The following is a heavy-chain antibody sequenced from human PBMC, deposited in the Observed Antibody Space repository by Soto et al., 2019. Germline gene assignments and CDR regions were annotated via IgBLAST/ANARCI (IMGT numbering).Heavy chain of an antibody. CDR1: GYTFSGYY. CDR3: SCHYDMSSGYLSPVDY. V-gene: IGHV3-11*01. J-gene: IGHJ4*01. Sequence: QVQLVESGGDLVKPGGSLRLSCAASGYTFSGYYMSWIRQAPGKGLEWVSYIDTSGTKIYYSDSVKGRFTITRDNAKNTMSLEMNSLRVEHTAVYYCSCHYDMSSGYLSPVDYWGHGTLVTVSS. D-gene: IGHD3-3*01. CDR2: IDTSGTKI.